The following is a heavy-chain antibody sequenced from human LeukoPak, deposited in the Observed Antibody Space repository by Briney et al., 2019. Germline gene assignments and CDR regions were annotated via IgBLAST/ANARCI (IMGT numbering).Heavy chain of an antibody. V-gene: IGHV3-11*01. CDR3: SRDPRSLDY. Sequence: PGGSLRLSCAASGFTFTDVYMSWIRQSPGKGLEWLAYISPNSADISYADSAKGRFTISRDNAKNSLYLQMNSLRVEDTGIYYCSRDPRSLDYWGQGALVTVSS. CDR2: ISPNSADI. J-gene: IGHJ4*02. CDR1: GFTFTDVY.